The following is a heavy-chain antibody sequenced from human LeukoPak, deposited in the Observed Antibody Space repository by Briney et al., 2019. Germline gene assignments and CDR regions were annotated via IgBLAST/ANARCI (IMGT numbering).Heavy chain of an antibody. CDR3: AKATGTFYYFDY. CDR2: INGDGSGT. CDR1: GFTFSGYW. Sequence: GGSLRLSCAASGFTFSGYWMHWVRQAPGKGLVWVSRINGDGSGTTYADPVKGRFTISRDNSKNTLYLQMNSLRAEDTAVYYCAKATGTFYYFDYWGQGTLVTVSS. J-gene: IGHJ4*02. D-gene: IGHD1-1*01. V-gene: IGHV3-74*01.